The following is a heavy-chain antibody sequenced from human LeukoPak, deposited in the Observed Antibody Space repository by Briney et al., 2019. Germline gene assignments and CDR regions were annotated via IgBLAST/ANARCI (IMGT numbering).Heavy chain of an antibody. CDR1: GGSISSSSYY. D-gene: IGHD6-19*01. Sequence: PSETLSLTCTVSGGSISSSSYYWGWIRQPPGKGLEWIGNIYYSGSTYYNPSLKSRVTISVDTSKNQFSLKLSSVTAADTAVYYCARPRDSSGWYYFDYWGQGTLVTVSS. J-gene: IGHJ4*02. CDR2: IYYSGST. CDR3: ARPRDSSGWYYFDY. V-gene: IGHV4-39*01.